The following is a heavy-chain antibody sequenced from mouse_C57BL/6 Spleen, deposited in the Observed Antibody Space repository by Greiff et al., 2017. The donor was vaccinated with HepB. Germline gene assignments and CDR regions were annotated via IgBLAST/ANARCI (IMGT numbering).Heavy chain of an antibody. J-gene: IGHJ4*01. CDR2: ISDGGSYT. Sequence: DVHLVESGGGLVKPGGSLKLSCAASGFTFSSYAMSWVRQTPEKRLEWVATISDGGSYTYYPDNVKGRFTISRDNAKNNLYLQMSHLKSEDTAMYYCARGGQLRPYYAMDYWGQGTSVTVSS. V-gene: IGHV5-4*01. CDR1: GFTFSSYA. D-gene: IGHD3-2*02. CDR3: ARGGQLRPYYAMDY.